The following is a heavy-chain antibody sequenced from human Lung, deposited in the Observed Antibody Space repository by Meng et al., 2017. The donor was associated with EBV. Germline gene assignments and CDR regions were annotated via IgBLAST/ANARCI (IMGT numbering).Heavy chain of an antibody. J-gene: IGHJ4*02. CDR3: ARDSEAADY. Sequence: QVQLVQSGFGLKKTGASVRISCKASGYTFTTYGMNWVRQAPGQGLEWMGWINTNTGKPTYAQGLTGRFVFSLDTSVSTAYLQISSLKAEDTAVYYCARDSEAADYWGQGTLVTVSS. CDR2: INTNTGKP. CDR1: GYTFTTYG. V-gene: IGHV7-4-1*02. D-gene: IGHD6-25*01.